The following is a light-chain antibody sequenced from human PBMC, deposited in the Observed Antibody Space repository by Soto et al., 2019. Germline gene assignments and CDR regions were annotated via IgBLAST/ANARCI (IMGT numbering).Light chain of an antibody. CDR1: SSDVGGYNY. Sequence: QSALTQPPSASGSPGQSVTISCTGTSSDVGGYNYVSWYQQHPGKVPKLIMYEVNKRPSGIPDRFSGSKSGTTASLTVSGLQAEDEADYYCSSYAGSNNVIFGGGTKVTVL. J-gene: IGLJ2*01. CDR2: EVN. CDR3: SSYAGSNNVI. V-gene: IGLV2-8*01.